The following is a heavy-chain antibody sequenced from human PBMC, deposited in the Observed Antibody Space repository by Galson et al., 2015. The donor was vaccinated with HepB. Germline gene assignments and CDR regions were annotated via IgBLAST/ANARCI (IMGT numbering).Heavy chain of an antibody. CDR1: GYSFTSYW. CDR2: IDPSDSYT. CDR3: ASTSWLNYYGSGIAKGLDAFDI. J-gene: IGHJ3*02. D-gene: IGHD3-10*01. V-gene: IGHV5-10-1*01. Sequence: QSGAEVKKPGESLRISCKGSGYSFTSYWISWVRQMPGKGLEWMGRIDPSDSYTNYSPSFQGHVTISADKSISTAYLQWSSLKASDTAMYYCASTSWLNYYGSGIAKGLDAFDIWGQGTMVTVSS.